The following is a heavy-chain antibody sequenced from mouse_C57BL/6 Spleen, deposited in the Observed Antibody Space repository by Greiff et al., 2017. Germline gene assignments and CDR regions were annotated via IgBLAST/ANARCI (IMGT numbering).Heavy chain of an antibody. V-gene: IGHV1-80*01. D-gene: IGHD1-1*01. CDR2: IYPGDGDT. CDR3: ARCYYYGSSYGWYFDV. CDR1: GYAFSSYW. J-gene: IGHJ1*03. Sequence: QVQLQQSGAELVKPGASVKISCKASGYAFSSYWMNWVKQRPGKGLEWIGQIYPGDGDTNYNGKFKGKATLTADKSSSTAYMQLSSLTSEDSAVYFCARCYYYGSSYGWYFDVWGTGTTVTVSS.